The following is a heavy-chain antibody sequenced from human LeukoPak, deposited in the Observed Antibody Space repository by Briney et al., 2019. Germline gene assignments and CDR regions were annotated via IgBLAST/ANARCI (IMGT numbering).Heavy chain of an antibody. CDR1: GFTFSSYA. Sequence: GGSLRLACAASGFTFSSYAMHWVRQAPGKGLEWVAVISYDGSNKYYADCVKGRFTISRDNSKNKLYLQMNSLRAEAPAVYYCARDESPYGDLIDYWGQGTLVTVSS. D-gene: IGHD4-17*01. J-gene: IGHJ4*02. CDR2: ISYDGSNK. V-gene: IGHV3-30-3*01. CDR3: ARDESPYGDLIDY.